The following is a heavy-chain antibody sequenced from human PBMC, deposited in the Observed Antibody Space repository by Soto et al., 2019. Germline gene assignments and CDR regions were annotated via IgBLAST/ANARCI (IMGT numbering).Heavy chain of an antibody. CDR3: AGRSSLASVQVYFGEISNYNWFDP. Sequence: QLQLQESGPGLVKPSETLSLTCTVSNGSISSAIYYWGWIRQPPGKGLEWNGSIYHSGSTYYNPSLQGRVTTSVDTSKNQSSLKLSSVTAADTAVYFCAGRSSLASVQVYFGEISNYNWFDPWGQGTLVTVSS. CDR1: NGSISSAIYY. V-gene: IGHV4-39*01. J-gene: IGHJ5*02. D-gene: IGHD3-10*01. CDR2: IYHSGST.